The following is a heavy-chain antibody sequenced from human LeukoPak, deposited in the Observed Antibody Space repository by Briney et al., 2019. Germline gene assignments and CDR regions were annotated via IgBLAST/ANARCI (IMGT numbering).Heavy chain of an antibody. CDR2: MNPNSGNT. J-gene: IGHJ4*02. CDR1: GYTFTSYG. Sequence: ASVKVSCKASGYTFTSYGISWVRQATGQGLEWMGWMNPNSGNTGYAQKFQGRVTMTRNTSISTAYMELSSLGSEDTAVYYCARVGRDGYNFDYWGQGTLVTVSS. CDR3: ARVGRDGYNFDY. D-gene: IGHD5-24*01. V-gene: IGHV1-8*02.